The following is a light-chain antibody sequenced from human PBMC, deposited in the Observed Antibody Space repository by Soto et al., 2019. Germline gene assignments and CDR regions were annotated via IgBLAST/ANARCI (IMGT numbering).Light chain of an antibody. V-gene: IGKV3-15*01. CDR1: QSVSTN. J-gene: IGKJ4*01. Sequence: EIVMTQSPATLSVSPGERATLSCRASQSVSTNLAWYQQKPGQGPRLLIFGASTRAIGIPARFSGSGSGTDFTLTISSLQSEDFAVYYCQHYNELPRTFGGGTKVEIK. CDR3: QHYNELPRT. CDR2: GAS.